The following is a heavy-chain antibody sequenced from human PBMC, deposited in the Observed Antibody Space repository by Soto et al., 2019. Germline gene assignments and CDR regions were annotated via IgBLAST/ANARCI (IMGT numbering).Heavy chain of an antibody. Sequence: QVQLQESGPGLVKPSGTLSLTCAVSGGSISSSNWWSWVRQPPGKGLEWIGEIYHSGSTNYNPSLKIRVTISVXXXXXXXXXXXXXXXXXXXXXXXXXXAXXXXEXYFQHWGQGTLVTVSS. CDR2: IYHSGST. CDR1: GGSISSSNW. J-gene: IGHJ1*01. CDR3: XXAXXXXEXYFQH. V-gene: IGHV4-4*02.